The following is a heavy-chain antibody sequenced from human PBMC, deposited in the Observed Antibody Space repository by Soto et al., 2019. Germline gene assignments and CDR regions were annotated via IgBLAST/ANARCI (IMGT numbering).Heavy chain of an antibody. D-gene: IGHD3-10*01. CDR2: IYYSGST. Sequence: PSETLSLTCTVSGGSISSYYWSWIRQPPGKGLEWIGYIYYSGSTNYNPSLKSRVTISVDTSKNQFSLKLSSVTAADTAVYYCAKGRGDFQHWGQGTLVTVSS. CDR3: AKGRGDFQH. CDR1: GGSISSYY. V-gene: IGHV4-59*01. J-gene: IGHJ1*01.